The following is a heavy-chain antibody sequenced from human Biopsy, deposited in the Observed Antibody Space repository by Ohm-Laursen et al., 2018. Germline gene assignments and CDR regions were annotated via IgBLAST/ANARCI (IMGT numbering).Heavy chain of an antibody. V-gene: IGHV1-69*06. CDR1: GGTFSASG. CDR3: ATVRGLVWFGELIA. CDR2: IIPIFQTT. J-gene: IGHJ5*02. Sequence: GSSVKVSCKVIGGTFSASGISWVRLAPGHGLEFVGGIIPIFQTTHYAQSFQGRVTIVADKSTSTAYMELSSLRSDDTAIYYCATVRGLVWFGELIAWGQGTLVTVS. D-gene: IGHD3-10*01.